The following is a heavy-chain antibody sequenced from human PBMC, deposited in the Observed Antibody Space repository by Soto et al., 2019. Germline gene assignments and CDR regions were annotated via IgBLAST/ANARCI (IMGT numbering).Heavy chain of an antibody. J-gene: IGHJ6*02. D-gene: IGHD1-7*01. V-gene: IGHV2-5*02. CDR1: GFSLSTSGVG. Sequence: QITLKESGPTLVKPTQTLTLTCTFSGFSLSTSGVGVGWIRQPPGKALEWLALIYWDDDKRYSPSLKSRLTTTKDTSKNQVVLTMTNMDPVDTATYYCAHSRLELVVNVYYYCGMDVWGQGTTVTVSS. CDR2: IYWDDDK. CDR3: AHSRLELVVNVYYYCGMDV.